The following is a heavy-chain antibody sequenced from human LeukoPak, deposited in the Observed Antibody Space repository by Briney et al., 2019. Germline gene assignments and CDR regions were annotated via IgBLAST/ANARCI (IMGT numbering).Heavy chain of an antibody. Sequence: GGSLRLSCAASGFTFSSYTMNWVRQAPGKGLQWVSSISGSSDYMPYADSVKGRFTISRDSANNSLYLQMNSLRAEDTAVYYCARRSGNSGHDYWGQGTLVTVSS. J-gene: IGHJ4*02. V-gene: IGHV3-21*01. CDR3: ARRSGNSGHDY. CDR2: ISGSSDYM. D-gene: IGHD4-23*01. CDR1: GFTFSSYT.